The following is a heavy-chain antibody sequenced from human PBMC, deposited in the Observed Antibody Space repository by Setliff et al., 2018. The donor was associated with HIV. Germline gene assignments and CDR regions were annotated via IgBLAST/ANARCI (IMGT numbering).Heavy chain of an antibody. V-gene: IGHV4-38-2*01. CDR2: IYQSGTT. D-gene: IGHD4-17*01. CDR3: ARVGTTVTSRLDY. Sequence: SETLSLTCAVSGFSISSGFFWGWVRQPPGKGLEWIGSIYQSGTTYYNPALKSRVTISVDTSKNQFSLRLTSVTAADTAVYFCARVGTTVTSRLDYWGQGTLVTVSS. CDR1: GFSISSGFF. J-gene: IGHJ4*02.